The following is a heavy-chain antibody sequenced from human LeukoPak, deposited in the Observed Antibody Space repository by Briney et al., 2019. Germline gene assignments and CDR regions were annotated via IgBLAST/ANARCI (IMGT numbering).Heavy chain of an antibody. Sequence: SXXVXCXAXXGTXSXYAISWVRQAPGQGLEWMXGIIPIFGTANYAQKFQGRVTITADESTSTAYMELSSLRSEDTAVYYCARGESYYDYVWGSYKFDYWGQGTLVTVSS. D-gene: IGHD3-16*01. CDR1: XGTXSXYA. J-gene: IGHJ4*02. CDR3: ARGESYYDYVWGSYKFDY. V-gene: IGHV1-69*01. CDR2: IIPIFGTA.